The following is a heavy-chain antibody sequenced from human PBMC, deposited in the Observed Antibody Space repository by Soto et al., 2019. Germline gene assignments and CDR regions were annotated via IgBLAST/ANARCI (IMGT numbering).Heavy chain of an antibody. D-gene: IGHD3-3*01. J-gene: IGHJ6*03. Sequence: ASVKVSCKASGYTFTSYDINWVRQATGQGLEWMGWMNPNSGNTGYAQKFQGRVTMTRNTSISTAYMELSSLRSEDTAVYYCARASYYDFWSGWDYYYYYMDVWGKGTTVTVSS. CDR3: ARASYYDFWSGWDYYYYYMDV. V-gene: IGHV1-8*01. CDR1: GYTFTSYD. CDR2: MNPNSGNT.